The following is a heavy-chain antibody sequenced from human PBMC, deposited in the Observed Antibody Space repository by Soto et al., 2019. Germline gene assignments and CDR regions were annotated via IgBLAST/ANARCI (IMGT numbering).Heavy chain of an antibody. D-gene: IGHD6-13*01. CDR2: ISDSGNT. CDR1: GVSVSSDSYY. CDR3: ARVLPGYSWSHLLFDP. V-gene: IGHV4-61*01. J-gene: IGHJ5*02. Sequence: SETLSLTCTVSGVSVSSDSYYWTWIRQSPGKGLDLIGYISDSGNTKYNPSLKSRVTISVETSKNQFSLKVMSVTTADTAIYYCARVLPGYSWSHLLFDPGGQGTRVPVSS.